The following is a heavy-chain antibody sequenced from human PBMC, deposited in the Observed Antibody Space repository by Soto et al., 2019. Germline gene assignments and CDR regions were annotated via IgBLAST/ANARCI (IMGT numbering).Heavy chain of an antibody. CDR1: GFTFSSYA. Sequence: PVGSLRLYCVASGFTFSSYAMSWVRQAPGKGLEWVSAISGSGGSTYYADSVKGRFTISRDNSKNTLYLQMNSLRAEDTAVYYCAKDRDGSSDYWGQGTLVTVSS. D-gene: IGHD3-10*01. CDR3: AKDRDGSSDY. J-gene: IGHJ4*02. CDR2: ISGSGGST. V-gene: IGHV3-23*01.